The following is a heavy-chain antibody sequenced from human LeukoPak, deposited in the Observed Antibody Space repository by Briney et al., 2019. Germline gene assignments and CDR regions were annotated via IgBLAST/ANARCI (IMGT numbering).Heavy chain of an antibody. Sequence: SETLSLTCTVSGGSISSYYWSWIRQPPGKGLEWIGYIYYSGSTNYNPSLKSRVTISVDTSKNQFSLKPSSVTAADTAVYYCARVITIFGVVIIEPEAFDIWGQGTMVTVSS. D-gene: IGHD3-3*01. V-gene: IGHV4-59*01. CDR1: GGSISSYY. J-gene: IGHJ3*02. CDR3: ARVITIFGVVIIEPEAFDI. CDR2: IYYSGST.